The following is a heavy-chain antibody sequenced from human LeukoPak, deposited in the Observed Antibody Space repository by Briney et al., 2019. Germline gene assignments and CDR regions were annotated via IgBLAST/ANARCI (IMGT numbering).Heavy chain of an antibody. J-gene: IGHJ4*02. D-gene: IGHD5-24*01. CDR3: TRVGYIDEGIDY. CDR1: GFTFSRFG. CDR2: ISSTGSPI. Sequence: PGGSLRLSCAATGFTFSRFGMNWVRQAQGKGLEWVSYISSTGSPIYYAESVKGRFTSSRDNAKNSLYLQMNSLRDDDTAVYYCTRVGYIDEGIDYWGQGTLVTVSS. V-gene: IGHV3-48*02.